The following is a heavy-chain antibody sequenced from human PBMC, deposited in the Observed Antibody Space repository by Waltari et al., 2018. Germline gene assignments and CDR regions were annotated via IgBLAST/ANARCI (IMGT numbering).Heavy chain of an antibody. V-gene: IGHV1-69*08. Sequence: QVQLVQSGAEVKKPGSSVKVSCKASGGTFSSYAISWVRQATGQGLAWMGRIIPSFGTANYEQKFQGRVTITADKSTSTAYMELSSRRSEDTAVDYCSVGTAYYFDYWGQGTLVTVSS. D-gene: IGHD1-26*01. J-gene: IGHJ4*02. CDR1: GGTFSSYA. CDR3: SVGTAYYFDY. CDR2: IIPSFGTA.